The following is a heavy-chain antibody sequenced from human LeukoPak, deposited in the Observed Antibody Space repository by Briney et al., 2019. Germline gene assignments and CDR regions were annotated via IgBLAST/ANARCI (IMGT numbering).Heavy chain of an antibody. CDR1: GGSISSYY. CDR2: IYYSGST. D-gene: IGHD6-19*01. CDR3: AKLSSSGWYMSAFDI. V-gene: IGHV4-59*01. Sequence: SETLSLTCTVSGGSISSYYWSWIRQPPGKGLEWIGYIYYSGSTNYNPSLKSRVTISVDTSKNQFSLKLSSVTAADTAVYYCAKLSSSGWYMSAFDIWGQGTMVTVSS. J-gene: IGHJ3*02.